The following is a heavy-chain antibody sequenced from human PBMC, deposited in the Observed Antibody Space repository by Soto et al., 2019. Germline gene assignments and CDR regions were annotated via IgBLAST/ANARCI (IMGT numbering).Heavy chain of an antibody. CDR3: ARVMVTYGGIMVPYNWLDT. D-gene: IGHD3-16*01. J-gene: IGHJ5*02. V-gene: IGHV4-34*01. Sequence: SETLSLTCAVYGESFSGHHWAWIRQPPGKGLEWIGEINLSGGTNYNPSLKSRVTISVDTSKNQFSLKLTSVTAADTAVYYCARVMVTYGGIMVPYNWLDTWGQGKMVTVSS. CDR1: GESFSGHH. CDR2: INLSGGT.